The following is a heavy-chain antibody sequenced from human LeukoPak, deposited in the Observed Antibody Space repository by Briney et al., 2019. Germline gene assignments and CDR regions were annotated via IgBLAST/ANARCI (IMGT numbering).Heavy chain of an antibody. V-gene: IGHV3-23*01. CDR3: AKDRYCSSTSCFRGGGMDV. J-gene: IGHJ6*02. Sequence: GGSLRLSCAASGFTFSSYAMSWGRQAPGKGLEWVSAISGSGGSTYYADSVKGRFTISRDNSKNTLYLQMNSLRAEDTAVYYCAKDRYCSSTSCFRGGGMDVWGQGTTVTVSS. D-gene: IGHD2-2*01. CDR2: ISGSGGST. CDR1: GFTFSSYA.